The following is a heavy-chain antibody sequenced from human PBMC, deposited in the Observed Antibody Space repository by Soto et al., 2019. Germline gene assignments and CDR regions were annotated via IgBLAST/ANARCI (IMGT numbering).Heavy chain of an antibody. J-gene: IGHJ4*02. CDR2: IYYSGST. D-gene: IGHD5-18*01. CDR3: ARAWIQLPTHFDY. CDR1: GGSISSGDYY. Sequence: PSETLSLTCTVSGGSISSGDYYWSWIRQPPGKGLEWIGYIYYSGSTYYNPSLKSRVTISVDTSKNQFSLKLSSVTAADTAVYYCARAWIQLPTHFDYWGQGTLVTVSS. V-gene: IGHV4-30-4*01.